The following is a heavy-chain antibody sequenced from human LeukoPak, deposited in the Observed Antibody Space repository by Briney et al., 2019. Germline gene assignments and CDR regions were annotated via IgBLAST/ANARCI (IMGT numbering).Heavy chain of an antibody. CDR3: ARVSGSYFDY. CDR1: GGSISSSDW. J-gene: IGHJ4*02. V-gene: IGHV4-4*02. CDR2: IYYSGST. D-gene: IGHD1-26*01. Sequence: AGTLALTCAVSGGSISSSDWWSWVRQPPGKGLEWLGQIYYSGSTNYNPSLKSRVTISVDKSKNQFSLKLSSVTAADTAVYYCARVSGSYFDYWCQGTLVTVSS.